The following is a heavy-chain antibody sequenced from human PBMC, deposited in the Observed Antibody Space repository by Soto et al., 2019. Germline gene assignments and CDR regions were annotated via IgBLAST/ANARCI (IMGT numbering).Heavy chain of an antibody. Sequence: SQTLSLTCAISGDSVSSNSAAWNWIRQSPSRGLEWLGRTYYRSEWYNDYAVSVKSRITINPDTSKNQFSLKLTSVTAADTAVYYCARLSSNWSSYYFDSWGQGTLVTVSS. CDR3: ARLSSNWSSYYFDS. D-gene: IGHD6-13*01. CDR2: TYYRSEWYN. V-gene: IGHV6-1*01. CDR1: GDSVSSNSAA. J-gene: IGHJ4*02.